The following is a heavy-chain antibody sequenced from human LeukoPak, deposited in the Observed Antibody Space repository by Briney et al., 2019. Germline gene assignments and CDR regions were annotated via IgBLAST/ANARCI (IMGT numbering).Heavy chain of an antibody. J-gene: IGHJ4*02. D-gene: IGHD6-19*01. CDR3: AEDISGYSTGWYSLGY. CDR2: IYSGGST. Sequence: GGSLRLSCAASGFTVSSNYMSWVRQAPGKGLEWVSVIYSGGSTYYADSVKGRFTISRDNGKNSLYLQMNSLRAEDTALYYCAEDISGYSTGWYSLGYWGQGTLVTVSS. V-gene: IGHV3-53*05. CDR1: GFTVSSNY.